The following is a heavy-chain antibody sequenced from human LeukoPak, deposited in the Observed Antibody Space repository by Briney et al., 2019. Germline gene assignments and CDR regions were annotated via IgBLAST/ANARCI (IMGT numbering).Heavy chain of an antibody. V-gene: IGHV1-18*01. CDR1: GYTFTSYG. D-gene: IGHD4-17*01. J-gene: IGHJ4*02. CDR3: ARVHGDYVFDYFGY. CDR2: ISAYNGNT. Sequence: ASVKVPCKASGYTFTSYGISWVRQAPGQGLEWMGWISAYNGNTNYAQKLQGRVTMTTDTSTSTAYMELRSLRSDDTAVYYCARVHGDYVFDYFGYWGQGTLVTVSS.